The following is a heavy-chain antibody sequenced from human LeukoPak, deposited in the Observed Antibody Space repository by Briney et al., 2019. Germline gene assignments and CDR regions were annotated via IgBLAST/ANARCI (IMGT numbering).Heavy chain of an antibody. CDR2: IYYSGST. Sequence: PSETLSLTCTVSGGSISSSSYYWGWIRQPPGKGLEWIGSIYYSGSTYYNPSLKSRVTISVDTSKNQFSLKLSSVTAADTAVYYCARRYYYDSSGYYLDYWGQGTLVTVSS. CDR1: GGSISSSSYY. CDR3: ARRYYYDSSGYYLDY. V-gene: IGHV4-39*01. D-gene: IGHD3-22*01. J-gene: IGHJ4*02.